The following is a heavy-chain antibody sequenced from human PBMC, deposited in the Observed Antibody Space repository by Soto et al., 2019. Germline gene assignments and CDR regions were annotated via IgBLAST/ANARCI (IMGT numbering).Heavy chain of an antibody. D-gene: IGHD6-6*01. CDR2: ISPYNGNT. Sequence: QVQLVQSRAEVKKPGASVKVSCKASGYTFTSYAISWVRQAPGQGLEWMGWISPYNGNTTSAQKFQGRVTMTTDTSTSTAYMELRSLRSDDTAVYYCAMYSSSSLDYWGQRTLITVAS. CDR3: AMYSSSSLDY. CDR1: GYTFTSYA. J-gene: IGHJ4*02. V-gene: IGHV1-18*04.